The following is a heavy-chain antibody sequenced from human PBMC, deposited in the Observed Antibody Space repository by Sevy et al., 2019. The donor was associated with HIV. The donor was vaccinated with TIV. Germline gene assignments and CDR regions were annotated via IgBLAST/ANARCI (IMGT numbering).Heavy chain of an antibody. CDR1: GYTFTSYD. Sequence: ASVKVSCKASGYTFTSYDINWVRQATGQGLEWMGWMNPNSGNTGDPQKFQGRVTMTRNTSISTAYMELSSLRSEDTAVSYSARARPRPGLGDIWGQGTMVTVSS. CDR3: ARARPRPGLGDI. D-gene: IGHD6-19*01. V-gene: IGHV1-8*01. J-gene: IGHJ3*02. CDR2: MNPNSGNT.